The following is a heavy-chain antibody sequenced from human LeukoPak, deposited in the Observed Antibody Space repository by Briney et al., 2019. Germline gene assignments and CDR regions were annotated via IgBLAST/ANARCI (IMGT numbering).Heavy chain of an antibody. CDR3: ARDSEYCSSTSCYRDFDY. Sequence: ASVKVSCKASGYTFTSYGISWVRQAPGQGLEWMGWISAYNGNTNYALKLQGRVTMTTDTSTSTAYMELRSLRSDDTAVYYCARDSEYCSSTSCYRDFDYWGQGTLVTVSP. D-gene: IGHD2-2*01. J-gene: IGHJ4*02. CDR1: GYTFTSYG. CDR2: ISAYNGNT. V-gene: IGHV1-18*01.